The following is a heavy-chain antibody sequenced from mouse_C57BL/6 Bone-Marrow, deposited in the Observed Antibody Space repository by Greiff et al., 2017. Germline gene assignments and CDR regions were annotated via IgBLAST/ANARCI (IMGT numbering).Heavy chain of an antibody. CDR2: IRSKSSNYAT. V-gene: IGHV10-3*01. J-gene: IGHJ1*03. D-gene: IGHD2-2*01. CDR1: GFTFNTYA. Sequence: EVQRVESGGGLVQPKGSLKLSCAASGFTFNTYAMHWVRQAPGKGLEWVARIRSKSSNYATYYADSVKDRFTISRDDSQSMLYLQMNNLKTEDTAMYYCVLVWLRRGYFDVWGTGTTVTVSS. CDR3: VLVWLRRGYFDV.